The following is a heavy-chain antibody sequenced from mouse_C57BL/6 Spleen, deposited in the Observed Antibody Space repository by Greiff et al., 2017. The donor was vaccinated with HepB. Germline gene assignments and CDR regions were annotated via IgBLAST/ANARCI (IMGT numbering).Heavy chain of an antibody. CDR1: GYTFTDYY. J-gene: IGHJ2*01. CDR3: ARRDYYGSSYYFDY. D-gene: IGHD1-1*01. V-gene: IGHV1-26*01. Sequence: EVQRVESGAELVKPGASVKISCKASGYTFTDYYMNWVKQSHGKSLEWIGDINPNNGGTSYNQKFKGKATLTVDKSSSTAYMELRSLTSEDSAVYYCARRDYYGSSYYFDYWGQGTTLTVSS. CDR2: INPNNGGT.